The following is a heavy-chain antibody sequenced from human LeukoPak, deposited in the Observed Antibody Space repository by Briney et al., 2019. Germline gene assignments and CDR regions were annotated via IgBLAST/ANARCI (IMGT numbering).Heavy chain of an antibody. V-gene: IGHV4-59*06. CDR2: IYYSGST. Sequence: SETLSLTCTVSGGSINSYYWSWIRQHPGKGLEWIGYIYYSGSTYYNPSLKSRVTISVDTSKNQFSLKLSSVTAADTAVYYCARGDSYESDYWGQGTQVTVSS. CDR3: ARGDSYESDY. J-gene: IGHJ4*02. D-gene: IGHD3-22*01. CDR1: GGSINSYY.